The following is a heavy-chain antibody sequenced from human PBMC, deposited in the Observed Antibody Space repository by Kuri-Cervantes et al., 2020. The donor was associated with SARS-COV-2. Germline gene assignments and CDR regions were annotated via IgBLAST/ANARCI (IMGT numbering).Heavy chain of an antibody. CDR1: GYTFTGYY. V-gene: IGHV1-2*04. CDR2: INPNSGGT. CDR3: ARGVTPNYGMDV. Sequence: ASVKVSCKASGYTFTGYYMHWERQAPGQGLEWMGWINPNSGGTNYAQKFQGWVTMTRDTSISTAYMELSRLRSDDTAVYYCARGVTPNYGMDVWGQGTTVTVSS. D-gene: IGHD2-21*02. J-gene: IGHJ6*02.